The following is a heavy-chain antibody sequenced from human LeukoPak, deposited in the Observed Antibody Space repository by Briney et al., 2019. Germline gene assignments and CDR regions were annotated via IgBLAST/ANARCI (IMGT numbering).Heavy chain of an antibody. V-gene: IGHV3-23*01. J-gene: IGHJ5*02. CDR2: ISGSGRST. Sequence: GGSLRLSCAGSGFTFNTSAMSWVRQSPGKGLEWVSAISGSGRSTYYTDSVRGRFTISRDNSKNTLYLQMNSLRAEDTAVYFCAKGRGTRVYNWFDTWGQGILVTVSS. CDR1: GFTFNTSA. CDR3: AKGRGTRVYNWFDT. D-gene: IGHD1-26*01.